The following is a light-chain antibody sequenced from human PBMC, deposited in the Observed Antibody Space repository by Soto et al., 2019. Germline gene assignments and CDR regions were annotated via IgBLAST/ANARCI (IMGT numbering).Light chain of an antibody. J-gene: IGKJ4*01. CDR1: QSVSSY. V-gene: IGKV3-11*01. Sequence: IVFTQSPSTLSLSPRERATLSCRASQSVSSYLAWYQQKPGQAPRLLIYDTSNRATGIPARFSGSGSGTDFTLTISSLEPEDFAVYYCQHRSDWPLTFGGGTKVDI. CDR2: DTS. CDR3: QHRSDWPLT.